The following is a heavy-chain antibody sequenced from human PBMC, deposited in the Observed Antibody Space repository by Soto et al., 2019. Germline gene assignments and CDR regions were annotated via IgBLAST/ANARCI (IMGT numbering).Heavy chain of an antibody. CDR2: IYPGDSDT. D-gene: IGHD2-2*01. CDR3: ARGIVVVPAAMPQFDY. J-gene: IGHJ4*02. V-gene: IGHV5-51*01. Sequence: GESLKISCKGSGYSFTSYWIGWVRQMPGKGLEWMGIIYPGDSDTRYSPSFQGQVTISADKSISTAYLQWSSLKASDTAMYYCARGIVVVPAAMPQFDYWGQGTLVTVSS. CDR1: GYSFTSYW.